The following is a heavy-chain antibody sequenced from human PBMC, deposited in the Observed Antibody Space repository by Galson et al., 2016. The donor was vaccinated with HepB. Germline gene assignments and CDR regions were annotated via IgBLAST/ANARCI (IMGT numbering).Heavy chain of an antibody. J-gene: IGHJ4*02. D-gene: IGHD1-1*01. V-gene: IGHV3-30*04. CDR2: TSFDGSDK. CDR1: GFTFSSSA. CDR3: ARDTGWNDQFDY. Sequence: SLRLSCAASGFTFSSSAMHWVRQAPGKGLEWVAVTSFDGSDKYYTDSVKGRFTVSRDNSRNTLFLQMSSLRAEDTAVYYCARDTGWNDQFDYWGQGTLVTVSS.